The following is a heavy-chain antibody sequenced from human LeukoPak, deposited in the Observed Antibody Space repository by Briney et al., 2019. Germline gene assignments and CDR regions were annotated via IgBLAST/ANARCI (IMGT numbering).Heavy chain of an antibody. V-gene: IGHV3-23*01. CDR2: ISDSGGST. D-gene: IGHD6-19*01. Sequence: PGGSVRLSCAASRFTFSSYAMSWVRQAPGKGLEWVSTISDSGGSTYYADSVKGRFTISRDNSKDTLFLQMNSLRAEDTAVYYCAKLTGVAAPGFWGRGTLVTVSS. J-gene: IGHJ1*01. CDR1: RFTFSSYA. CDR3: AKLTGVAAPGF.